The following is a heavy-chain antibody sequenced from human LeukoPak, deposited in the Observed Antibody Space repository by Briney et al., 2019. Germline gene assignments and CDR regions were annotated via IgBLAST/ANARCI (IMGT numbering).Heavy chain of an antibody. D-gene: IGHD6-19*01. CDR2: IYPGDSDT. Sequence: GESLKISCKGSGYSFTSYWIGWVRQMPGKGLEWMGIIYPGDSDTRYSPSFQGQVTISADKSISTAYLQWSSLKASDTAMYYCARTQQWLVRGAAFDIWGQGTTVTVSS. V-gene: IGHV5-51*01. J-gene: IGHJ3*02. CDR1: GYSFTSYW. CDR3: ARTQQWLVRGAAFDI.